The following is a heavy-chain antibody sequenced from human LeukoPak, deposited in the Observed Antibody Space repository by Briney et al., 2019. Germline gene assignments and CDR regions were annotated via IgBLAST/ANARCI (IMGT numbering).Heavy chain of an antibody. CDR1: GFPLSNNY. CDR3: ARGRGYGAYDWNDY. J-gene: IGHJ4*02. D-gene: IGHD5-12*01. V-gene: IGHV3-53*01. Sequence: GGSLRLSCAASGFPLSNNYMSWVRQAPGKGLEWVSVIHSGGATYYADSVKGRFTISRDNSKNTLYFQMNTLRAEDTAVYYCARGRGYGAYDWNDYWGQGPLVTVSS. CDR2: IHSGGAT.